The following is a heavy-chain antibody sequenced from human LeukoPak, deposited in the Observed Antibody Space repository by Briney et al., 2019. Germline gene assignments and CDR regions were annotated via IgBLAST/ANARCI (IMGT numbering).Heavy chain of an antibody. Sequence: ASVKVSCKASGYTFTSYGISWVRQAPGQGLEWMGWISAYNGNTNYAQKFQGRVTMTEDTSTDTAYMELSSLRSEDTAVYYCATGVNSGSYYAHWFDPWGQGTLVTVSS. D-gene: IGHD1-26*01. J-gene: IGHJ5*02. CDR1: GYTFTSYG. CDR3: ATGVNSGSYYAHWFDP. CDR2: ISAYNGNT. V-gene: IGHV1-18*01.